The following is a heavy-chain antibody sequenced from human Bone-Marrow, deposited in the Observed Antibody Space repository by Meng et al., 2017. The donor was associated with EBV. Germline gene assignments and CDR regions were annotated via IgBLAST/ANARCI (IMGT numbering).Heavy chain of an antibody. CDR3: ARGLQGTNWFDP. CDR1: GYTFTNFD. V-gene: IGHV1-8*01. CDR2: MNPDSGNT. Sequence: QVQLVQSGAEVKKPGASVGVSCEASGYTFTNFDINWVRQAAGQGLEWMGWMNPDSGNTGYARNFQGRVSMTRDTSRNTAYMELRGLTYEDTAIYYCARGLQGTNWFDPWGQGTLVTVSS. J-gene: IGHJ5*02.